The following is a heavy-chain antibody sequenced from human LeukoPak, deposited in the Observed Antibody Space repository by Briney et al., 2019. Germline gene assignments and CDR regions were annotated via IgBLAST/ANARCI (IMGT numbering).Heavy chain of an antibody. CDR3: ARGGDYGDPPNY. CDR2: IYYSGST. D-gene: IGHD4-17*01. CDR1: GGSISSYY. J-gene: IGHJ4*02. V-gene: IGHV4-59*08. Sequence: PSETLSLTCTVSGGSISSYYWSWIRQPPGKGLEWIGYIYYSGSTYYNPSLKSRVTISVDTSKNQFSLKLRSVTAADTAVYYCARGGDYGDPPNYWGQGTLVTVSS.